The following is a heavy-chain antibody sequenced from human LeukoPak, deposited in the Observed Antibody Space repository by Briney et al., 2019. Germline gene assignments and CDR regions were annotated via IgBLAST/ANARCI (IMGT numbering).Heavy chain of an antibody. CDR2: TRNSDNNM. CDR3: ARRIAGDGSHAFDI. Sequence: NPGGSLRLSCAASGFTFSHYNMGCMRQAPGKGLEWVSYTRNSDNNMFYADSVKGRFTISRHNDKYSVYLEMNSLRAEDTAVYYCARRIAGDGSHAFDIWGQGTMVTVSS. D-gene: IGHD6-19*01. CDR1: GFTFSHYN. J-gene: IGHJ3*02. V-gene: IGHV3-11*01.